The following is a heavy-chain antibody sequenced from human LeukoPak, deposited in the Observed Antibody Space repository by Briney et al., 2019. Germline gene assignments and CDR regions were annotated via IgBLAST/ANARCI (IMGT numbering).Heavy chain of an antibody. CDR1: GGSFSGYY. CDR3: ASDGVHDSSGYDAFDI. CDR2: INHSGST. V-gene: IGHV4-34*01. J-gene: IGHJ3*02. D-gene: IGHD3-22*01. Sequence: SETLSLTCAVYGGSFSGYYWSWIRQPPGKGLEWIGEINHSGSTNYNPSLKSRVTISVDTSKNQFSLKLSSVTAADTAVYYCASDGVHDSSGYDAFDIWGQGTMVTVSP.